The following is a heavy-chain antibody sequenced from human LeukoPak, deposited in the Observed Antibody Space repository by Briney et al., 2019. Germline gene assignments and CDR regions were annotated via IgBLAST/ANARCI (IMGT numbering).Heavy chain of an antibody. CDR2: ISGSGGST. D-gene: IGHD3-22*01. Sequence: PPGGSLRLSCAASGFTFSSYAMSWVRQAPGKGLEWVSAISGSGGSTYYADSVKGRFTISRDNSKNTLYPQMNSLRAEDTAVYYCAKPPRVYDSSGHLGGLFDYWGQGTLVTVSS. V-gene: IGHV3-23*01. CDR1: GFTFSSYA. J-gene: IGHJ4*02. CDR3: AKPPRVYDSSGHLGGLFDY.